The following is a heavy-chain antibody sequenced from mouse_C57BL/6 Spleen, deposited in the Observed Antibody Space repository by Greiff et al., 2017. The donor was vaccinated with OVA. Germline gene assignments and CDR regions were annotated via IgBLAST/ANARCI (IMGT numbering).Heavy chain of an antibody. CDR2: IDPSDSYT. CDR1: GYTFTSYW. D-gene: IGHD1-1*01. J-gene: IGHJ4*01. Sequence: VQLQQPGAELVMPGASVKLSCKASGYTFTSYWMHWVKQRPGQGLEWIGEIDPSDSYTNYNQKFKGKSTLTVDKSSSTAYMQLSSLTSEDSAVYYCARTRYGSSYGDYAMDYWGQGTSVTVSS. V-gene: IGHV1-69*01. CDR3: ARTRYGSSYGDYAMDY.